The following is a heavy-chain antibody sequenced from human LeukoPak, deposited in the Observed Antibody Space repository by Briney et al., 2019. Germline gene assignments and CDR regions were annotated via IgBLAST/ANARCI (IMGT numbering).Heavy chain of an antibody. Sequence: LPGGSLRLSCAASGFTFSSYWMSWVRQAPGKGLEWVANIKQDGSEKYYVDSVKGRFTISRDNAKNSLYLQMNSLRAEDTAVYYCARAGYYYDSSGDYWGQGILVTVSS. CDR3: ARAGYYYDSSGDY. V-gene: IGHV3-7*01. D-gene: IGHD3-22*01. J-gene: IGHJ4*02. CDR1: GFTFSSYW. CDR2: IKQDGSEK.